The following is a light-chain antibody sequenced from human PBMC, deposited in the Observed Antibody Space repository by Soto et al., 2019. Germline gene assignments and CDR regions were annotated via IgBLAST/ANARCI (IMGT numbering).Light chain of an antibody. CDR1: QDISNY. Sequence: DIPMTQSPSSLSASVGDRVTITCQASQDISNYLNWYQQKPGKAPKLLIYDASNSETGVPSRFSGSGSGTDFTFTISSLQPEDIATYYCQQYDNLLFTFGPGTKVDIK. V-gene: IGKV1-33*01. CDR2: DAS. CDR3: QQYDNLLFT. J-gene: IGKJ3*01.